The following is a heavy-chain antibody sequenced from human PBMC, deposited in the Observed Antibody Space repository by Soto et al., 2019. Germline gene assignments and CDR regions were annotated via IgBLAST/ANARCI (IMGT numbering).Heavy chain of an antibody. J-gene: IGHJ4*02. CDR2: INHSGST. CDR3: ARDTGWGLGY. CDR1: GGSFSGYY. D-gene: IGHD6-19*01. Sequence: QVQLQQWGAGLLKPSETLSLTCAVYGGSFSGYYWSWIRQPPGKGLEWIGEINHSGSTNYNPSLKSRVTISVDTSKNQFSLNLTSVTAADTAMYYCARDTGWGLGYWGQGTLVTVSS. V-gene: IGHV4-34*01.